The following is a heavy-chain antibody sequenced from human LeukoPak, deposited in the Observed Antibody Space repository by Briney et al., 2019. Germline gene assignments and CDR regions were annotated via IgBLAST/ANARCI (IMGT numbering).Heavy chain of an antibody. CDR2: IYYSGST. Sequence: SETLSLTCTVSGGSISSTSYYGGWIRQSPGKGLEWIGSIYYSGSTYYNPSLKSRVTISVDTSKNQFSLKLSSVTAADTAVYYCARDRGYYDSSGIYYFDYWGQGTLVTVSS. CDR3: ARDRGYYDSSGIYYFDY. D-gene: IGHD3-22*01. V-gene: IGHV4-39*07. CDR1: GGSISSTSYY. J-gene: IGHJ4*02.